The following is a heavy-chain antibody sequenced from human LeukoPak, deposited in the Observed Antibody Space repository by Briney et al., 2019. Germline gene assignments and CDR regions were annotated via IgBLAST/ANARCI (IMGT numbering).Heavy chain of an antibody. J-gene: IGHJ3*02. CDR2: ISNSSSYI. D-gene: IGHD1-1*01. Sequence: GGSLRLSCAASGFTFSSYSMNWVRQAPGKGLECFSSISNSSSYIYYADSVKGRFTISRDKDKNSLYLQMNSLRAEDTAVYYCARDGELERVDAFDIWGQGTTVTVSS. V-gene: IGHV3-21*01. CDR3: ARDGELERVDAFDI. CDR1: GFTFSSYS.